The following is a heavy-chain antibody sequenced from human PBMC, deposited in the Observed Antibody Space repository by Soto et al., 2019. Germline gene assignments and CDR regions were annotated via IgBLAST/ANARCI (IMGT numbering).Heavy chain of an antibody. V-gene: IGHV1-8*01. CDR1: GYTFTSYD. Sequence: VQMVQSGAEVKKPGASVRVSCKASGYTFTSYDVTWVRQAPGQGLEWMGWMNPNSGNTDYAQKFQGRVTMTRDTSISTAYMELSSLRSEDTAVYYCARGSSCSTTSCYFLDYWGQGILVTVSS. CDR2: MNPNSGNT. J-gene: IGHJ4*02. D-gene: IGHD2-2*01. CDR3: ARGSSCSTTSCYFLDY.